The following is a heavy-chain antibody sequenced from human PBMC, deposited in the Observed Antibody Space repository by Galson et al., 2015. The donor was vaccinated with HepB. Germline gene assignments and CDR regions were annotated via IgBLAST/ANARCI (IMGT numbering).Heavy chain of an antibody. CDR1: GFSLSTSGMC. V-gene: IGHV2-70*11. D-gene: IGHD1-26*01. CDR2: IDWDDDK. Sequence: PALVKPTQTLTLTCTFSGFSLSTSGMCVSWIRQPPGKALEWLARIDWDDDKYYSTSLKTRFTISKDTSKNQVVLTMTNMDPVDTATYYCARISIVGATTIDYWGQGTLVTVSS. J-gene: IGHJ4*02. CDR3: ARISIVGATTIDY.